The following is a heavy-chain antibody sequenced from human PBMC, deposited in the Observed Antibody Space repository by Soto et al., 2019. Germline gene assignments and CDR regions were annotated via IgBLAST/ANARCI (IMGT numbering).Heavy chain of an antibody. CDR2: ISYDGRNT. CDR1: GFIFSTYA. CDR3: ARDRFCSGDRCVYYFDY. D-gene: IGHD2-15*01. V-gene: IGHV3-30-3*01. J-gene: IGHJ4*02. Sequence: QVQLVESGGGVVQPGTSLRLSCAASGFIFSTYAMHWVRQAPGKGLEWVATISYDGRNTFYGDSVKGRFTISRDNSEKTVFLHLNSLRPEDTSVYFCARDRFCSGDRCVYYFDYWGQGTLVIVSS.